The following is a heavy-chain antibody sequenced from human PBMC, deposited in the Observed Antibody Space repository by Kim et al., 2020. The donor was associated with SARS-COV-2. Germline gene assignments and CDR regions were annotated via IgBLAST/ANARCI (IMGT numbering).Heavy chain of an antibody. CDR3: ARDSGSGWSQH. D-gene: IGHD6-19*01. Sequence: ASVKVSCKASGYTFTSYYIHWVRQAPGQGLEWMGIINPSGGRTSYAQKFQGRVTVTRDTSTSTVYMELSSLRSDDTAVYYCARDSGSGWSQHWGQGTLIT. J-gene: IGHJ1*01. V-gene: IGHV1-46*01. CDR2: INPSGGRT. CDR1: GYTFTSYY.